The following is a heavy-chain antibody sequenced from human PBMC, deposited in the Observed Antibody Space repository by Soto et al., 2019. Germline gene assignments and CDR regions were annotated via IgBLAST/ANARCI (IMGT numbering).Heavy chain of an antibody. D-gene: IGHD6-6*01. Sequence: SVKVSCKASGGTFSSYAISWVRQAPGQGLEWMGGIIPIFGTANYAQKFQGRVTITADESTSTAYMELSSLRSEDTAVYYCAREGDHSYSSSGGYGMDVWGQGTTGTGSS. CDR2: IIPIFGTA. CDR1: GGTFSSYA. CDR3: AREGDHSYSSSGGYGMDV. J-gene: IGHJ6*02. V-gene: IGHV1-69*13.